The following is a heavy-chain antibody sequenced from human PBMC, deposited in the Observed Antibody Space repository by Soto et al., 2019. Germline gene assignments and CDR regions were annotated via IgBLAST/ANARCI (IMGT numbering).Heavy chain of an antibody. D-gene: IGHD1-26*01. CDR1: GVYIISNSYY. J-gene: IGHJ4*02. V-gene: IGHV4-39*01. CDR2: IYYSVST. CDR3: VSQELPVRREFAY. Sequence: SETLSLTCTVSGVYIISNSYYWGWIRQPPGKGLEWIGSIYYSVSTYYNPSLKSRVTISVDTSKNQFSLQLNSVTAADTAVYYCVSQELPVRREFAYWGQGTLVTVSS.